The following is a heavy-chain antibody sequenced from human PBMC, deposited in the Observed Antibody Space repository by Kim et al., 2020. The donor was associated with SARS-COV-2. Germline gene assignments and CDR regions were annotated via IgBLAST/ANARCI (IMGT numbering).Heavy chain of an antibody. J-gene: IGHJ4*02. V-gene: IGHV3-30*18. D-gene: IGHD5-18*01. CDR2: ISSDGSNK. Sequence: GGSLRLSCAASGFTFSSYGMHWVRQAPVKALEWVSVISSDGSNKYYAESVRGRFTISRDNSKNTLDLQMNSLRAEDTAVYYCAKDQMGLGYIFDYWGQGSLVIVSS. CDR1: GFTFSSYG. CDR3: AKDQMGLGYIFDY.